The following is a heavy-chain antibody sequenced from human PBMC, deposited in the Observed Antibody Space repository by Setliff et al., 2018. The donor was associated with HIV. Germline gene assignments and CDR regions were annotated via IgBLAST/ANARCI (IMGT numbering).Heavy chain of an antibody. D-gene: IGHD3-22*01. V-gene: IGHV4-39*07. Sequence: PSETLSLTCSVSGVSISSSTYYWGWIRQPPGKGLEWIGSIHYRGSNYYNASLKSRLTILVDTSKNQFSLKLSSVTAADTAVYYCARHAVPHYYDSSGPSWGPGTLVTVSS. CDR1: GVSISSSTYY. CDR3: ARHAVPHYYDSSGPS. J-gene: IGHJ5*02. CDR2: IHYRGSN.